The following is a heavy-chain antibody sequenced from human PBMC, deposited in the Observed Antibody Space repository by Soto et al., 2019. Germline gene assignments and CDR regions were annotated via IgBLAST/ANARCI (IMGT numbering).Heavy chain of an antibody. Sequence: EVQLLESGGGLVQPGGSLRLSCVASGLTFIVSAMTWVRQAPGKGLEWVSTTGLSGRTTYYGDSVKGRFTVSRDNSKNTRDLQMSSLRAEDTAVYYCATVHNTSRSFNFWGRGTLVTVSS. V-gene: IGHV3-23*01. D-gene: IGHD1-20*01. J-gene: IGHJ4*02. CDR1: GLTFIVSA. CDR2: TGLSGRTT. CDR3: ATVHNTSRSFNF.